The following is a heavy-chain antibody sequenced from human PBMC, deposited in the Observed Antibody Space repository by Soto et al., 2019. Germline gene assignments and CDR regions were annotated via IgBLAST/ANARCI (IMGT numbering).Heavy chain of an antibody. D-gene: IGHD1-26*01. Sequence: EVQLVESGGDLGQPGGSLRLSCAASGFTFSNFWMSWVRQVPGKGLEWVANSNQDGSATYYVDSVEGRFTISRDNAKNSLFLQMNRLRAEDTAFYYCARAGSPGSVDYWGQGTLVTVSS. V-gene: IGHV3-7*01. CDR1: GFTFSNFW. CDR2: SNQDGSAT. CDR3: ARAGSPGSVDY. J-gene: IGHJ4*02.